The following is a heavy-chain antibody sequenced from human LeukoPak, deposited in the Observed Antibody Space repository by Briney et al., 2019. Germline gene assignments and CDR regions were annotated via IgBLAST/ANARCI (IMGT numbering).Heavy chain of an antibody. CDR1: GGTFSSYA. V-gene: IGHV1-69*13. CDR2: IIPIFGTA. Sequence: SVKVSCKASGGTFSSYAISWVRQAPGQGLEWMGGIIPIFGTANYAQKFQGRVTITADESTSTAYMELSSLRSEDTAVYYCGRHPRGQLWNSPFDYWGQGTLVTVSS. J-gene: IGHJ4*02. CDR3: GRHPRGQLWNSPFDY. D-gene: IGHD5-18*01.